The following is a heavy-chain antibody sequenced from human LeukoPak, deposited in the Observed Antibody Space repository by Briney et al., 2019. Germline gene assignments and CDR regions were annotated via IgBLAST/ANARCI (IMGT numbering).Heavy chain of an antibody. V-gene: IGHV3-48*01. D-gene: IGHD1-26*01. CDR2: ISSGIDTI. Sequence: GGSLRLSCAVFGFTFSSHSMNWVRQAPGKGLEWVSYISSGIDTIKYTDSVKGRFTMSRDTAKNSLFLQMNSLRVEDTALYYCARSRVEAIGALDIWGQGTMVTVSS. J-gene: IGHJ3*02. CDR3: ARSRVEAIGALDI. CDR1: GFTFSSHS.